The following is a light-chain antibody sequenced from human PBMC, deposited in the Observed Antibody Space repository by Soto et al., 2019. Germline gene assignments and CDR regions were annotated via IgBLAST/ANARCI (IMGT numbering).Light chain of an antibody. CDR1: QSVSSN. CDR2: GAS. CDR3: QQYNNLPPYT. Sequence: EIVMTQSPATLSVSPGERATLSCRASQSVSSNLAWYQQKPGQAPRLLIYGASTRATGIPARFSGSGSGTEFTLTISSLQSEDFAVYYCQQYNNLPPYTFGQWTKLEIK. J-gene: IGKJ2*01. V-gene: IGKV3-15*01.